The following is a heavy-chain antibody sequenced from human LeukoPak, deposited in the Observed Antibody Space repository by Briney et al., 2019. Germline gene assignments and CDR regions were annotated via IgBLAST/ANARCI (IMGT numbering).Heavy chain of an antibody. Sequence: GGSLRLSCAASKFIFSDYGMHWVRQAPGKGLEWVAFIWYDGSDEYYADSVKGRFTISRDNSKNTLYLQMNSLRAEDTAVYYCAKEDVVVPAAIRGGFDYWGQGTLVTVSS. D-gene: IGHD2-2*02. CDR1: KFIFSDYG. J-gene: IGHJ4*02. CDR3: AKEDVVVPAAIRGGFDY. V-gene: IGHV3-30*02. CDR2: IWYDGSDE.